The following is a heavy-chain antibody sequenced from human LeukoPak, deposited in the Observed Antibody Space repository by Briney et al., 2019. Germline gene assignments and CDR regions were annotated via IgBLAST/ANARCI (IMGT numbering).Heavy chain of an antibody. D-gene: IGHD5-24*01. CDR2: INYSGRT. CDR1: GGSVSVQY. CDR3: VSDKGWLQFDS. V-gene: IGHV4-59*02. Sequence: SETLSLTCTVSGGSVSVQYWSLVRQPPGKGLEWIGCINYSGRTSSNPSLKGRATMSVDTSKNQFSLKLSSVTAADTAVYYCVSDKGWLQFDSWGQGTLVSVSS. J-gene: IGHJ4*02.